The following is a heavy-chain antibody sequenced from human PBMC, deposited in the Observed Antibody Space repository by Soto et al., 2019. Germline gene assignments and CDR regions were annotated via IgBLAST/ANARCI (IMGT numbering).Heavy chain of an antibody. CDR1: GYSFTSYW. D-gene: IGHD3-3*01. CDR2: IDPSDSYT. Sequence: PWEPQKISRKGSGYSFTSYWISRVRKMTGKGLEWMGRIDPSDSYTNYSPSFQGHVTISADKSISTAYLQWSSLKASDTAMYYCARALYYDFWSGYFYGMDVWGQGTTVTVSS. J-gene: IGHJ6*02. V-gene: IGHV5-10-1*01. CDR3: ARALYYDFWSGYFYGMDV.